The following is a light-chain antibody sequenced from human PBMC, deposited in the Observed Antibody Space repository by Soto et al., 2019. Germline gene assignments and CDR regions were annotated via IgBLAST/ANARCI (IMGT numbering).Light chain of an antibody. J-gene: IGLJ3*02. V-gene: IGLV4-69*01. Sequence: QLVLTQSSSASASLGASVKLTCTLSTGHRAFAIAWHQQQPEKGPRFLMKVNSDGTHSRGDGIPDRFSGSSSGAERYLTISSLQSEDEADYYCQTWGTGIRVFGGGTKVTVL. CDR2: VNSDGTH. CDR3: QTWGTGIRV. CDR1: TGHRAFA.